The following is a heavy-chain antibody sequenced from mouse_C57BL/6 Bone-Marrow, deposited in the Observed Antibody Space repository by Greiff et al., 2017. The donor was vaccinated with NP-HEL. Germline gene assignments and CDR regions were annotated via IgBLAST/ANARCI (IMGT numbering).Heavy chain of an antibody. CDR2: IWSGGST. J-gene: IGHJ2*01. CDR1: GFSLTSYG. V-gene: IGHV2-2*01. Sequence: VQVVESGPGLVQPSQSLSITCTVSGFSLTSYGVHWVRQSPGKGLEWLGVIWSGGSTDYNAAFISRLSISKDNSKSQVFFKMNSLQADDTAIYYCARNGPITTVVEGFDYWGQGTTLTVSS. D-gene: IGHD1-1*01. CDR3: ARNGPITTVVEGFDY.